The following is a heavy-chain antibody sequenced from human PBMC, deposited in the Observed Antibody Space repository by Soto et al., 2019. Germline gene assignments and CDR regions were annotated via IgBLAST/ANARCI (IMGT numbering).Heavy chain of an antibody. Sequence: QVQLVESGGGVVQPGRSLRLSCAASGFTFSSYVMYWVRQAPGKGLAWVAVIWDDGSNKHYADSVKGRFAISRDNSKNTLYLQMNSQRAEDTAVYYCARDRSTMVRGVIGYWGQGPLVTVSS. D-gene: IGHD3-10*01. CDR2: IWDDGSNK. CDR3: ARDRSTMVRGVIGY. J-gene: IGHJ4*02. CDR1: GFTFSSYV. V-gene: IGHV3-33*01.